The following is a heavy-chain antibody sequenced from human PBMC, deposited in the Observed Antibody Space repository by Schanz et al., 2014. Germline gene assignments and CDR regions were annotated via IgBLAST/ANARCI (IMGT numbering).Heavy chain of an antibody. CDR1: GFSFDKYG. V-gene: IGHV3-33*01. CDR2: IWYDGSKT. Sequence: QVRLVESGGGVVQPGRSLRLSCAASGFSFDKYGMHWVRQAPGKGLEWVGVIWYDGSKTYYADSVRGRFTISRENSMNTLHLQMDGLRVEDTAVYYCARDAVALVPEYFMDVWGKGTPVTVSS. J-gene: IGHJ6*03. D-gene: IGHD2-15*01. CDR3: ARDAVALVPEYFMDV.